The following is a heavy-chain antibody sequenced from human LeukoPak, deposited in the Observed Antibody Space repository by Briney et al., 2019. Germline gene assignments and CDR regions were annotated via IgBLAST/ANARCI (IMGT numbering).Heavy chain of an antibody. V-gene: IGHV3-21*01. Sequence: PGGSLRLSCAASGFTFSSYSMNWVRQAPGKGLEWVSSISSSSSYIYYADSVKGRFTISRDNAKNSLYLQMSSLRAEDTAVYYCARDGLLGGYNFPHYFDYWGQGTLVTVSS. D-gene: IGHD5-24*01. CDR1: GFTFSSYS. CDR3: ARDGLLGGYNFPHYFDY. J-gene: IGHJ4*02. CDR2: ISSSSSYI.